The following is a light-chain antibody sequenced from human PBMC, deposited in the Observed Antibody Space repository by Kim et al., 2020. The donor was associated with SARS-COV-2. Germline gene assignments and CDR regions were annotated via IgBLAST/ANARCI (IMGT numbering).Light chain of an antibody. CDR2: EVS. J-gene: IGLJ1*01. CDR3: SSYSSGNTPYV. CDR1: GRDIGVYNY. Sequence: QPYATASVAPGRDIGVYNYVSWYQQHPGKAPRRVIYEVSSGAPVISGRFSASKSGNTASLTISGLQAEDEADYYCSSYSSGNTPYVFGTGTKVTVL. V-gene: IGLV2-14*01.